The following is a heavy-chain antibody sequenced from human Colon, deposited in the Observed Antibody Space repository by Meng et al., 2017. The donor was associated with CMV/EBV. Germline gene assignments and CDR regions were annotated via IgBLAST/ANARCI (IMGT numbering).Heavy chain of an antibody. CDR1: GFTITTFT. CDR2: ISESGYNT. D-gene: IGHD2-2*01. V-gene: IGHV3-23*01. J-gene: IGHJ5*02. CDR3: ARDVMLPAPILDP. Sequence: GESLKISCAASGFTITTFTMTWVRQAPGKGLEWVSAISESGYNTYYADSVKGRFTISRDHSKNTVYLEMNSLRAEDTAEYYCARDVMLPAPILDPWGQGTLVTVSS.